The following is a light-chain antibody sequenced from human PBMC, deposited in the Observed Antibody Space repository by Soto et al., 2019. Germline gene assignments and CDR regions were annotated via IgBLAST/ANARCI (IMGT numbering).Light chain of an antibody. J-gene: IGKJ1*01. Sequence: EIVFTQSPATLSLSPGERATLSCRASQSVSSYLAWYQQKPGQAPRLLIYGASNRATGTPDRFSGSGSGTDFTLTISRLEPEDFAVYYCQQYGSSGTFGQGTKVDIK. CDR3: QQYGSSGT. CDR2: GAS. V-gene: IGKV3-20*01. CDR1: QSVSSY.